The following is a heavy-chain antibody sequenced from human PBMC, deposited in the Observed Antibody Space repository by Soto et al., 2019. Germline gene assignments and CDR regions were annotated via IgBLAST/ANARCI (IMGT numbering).Heavy chain of an antibody. CDR1: GFTFSSYG. V-gene: IGHV3-33*01. J-gene: IGHJ6*02. D-gene: IGHD3-9*01. CDR2: IWYDGSNK. Sequence: PGGSLRLSCAASGFTFSSYGMHWVRQAPGKGLEWVAVIWYDGSNKYYADSVKGRFTISRDNSKNTLYLQMNSLRAEDTAVYYCARDPLRYFDWLNGMDVWGQGTTVTVSS. CDR3: ARDPLRYFDWLNGMDV.